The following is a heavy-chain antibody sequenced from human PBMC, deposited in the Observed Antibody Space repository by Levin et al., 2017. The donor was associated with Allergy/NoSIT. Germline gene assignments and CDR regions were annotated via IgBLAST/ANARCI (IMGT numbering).Heavy chain of an antibody. CDR2: IWHDVSHE. J-gene: IGHJ4*02. V-gene: IGHV3-33*01. CDR1: GFRFSGYG. CDR3: ARDQWGGESPVTPEGGYFDY. D-gene: IGHD3-16*01. Sequence: LSLTCAASGFRFSGYGMHWVRQAPGKGLEWVAIIWHDVSHEYYADSVKGRFTISRDNSKNTLYLQMNSLRAEDTAVYYCARDQWGGESPVTPEGGYFDYWGQGTLVTVSS.